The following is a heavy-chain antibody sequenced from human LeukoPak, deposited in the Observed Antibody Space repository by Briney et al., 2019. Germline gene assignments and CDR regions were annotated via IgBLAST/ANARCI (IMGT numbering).Heavy chain of an antibody. D-gene: IGHD6-19*01. CDR2: IYQSGST. CDR3: ARDETYSSDWQSNHYYYYMDV. V-gene: IGHV4-38-2*02. CDR1: GYSISSGNY. J-gene: IGHJ6*03. Sequence: PSETLSLTCSVSGYSISSGNYWGWIRLPPGKGLQWIGSIYQSGSTHYNPSLKSRVTISVDTPKNQFSLKLTSVTAADTAVYYCARDETYSSDWQSNHYYYYMDVWGKGTTVTVSS.